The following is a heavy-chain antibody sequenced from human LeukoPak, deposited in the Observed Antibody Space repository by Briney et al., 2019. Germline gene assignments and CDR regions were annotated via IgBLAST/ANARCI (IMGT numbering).Heavy chain of an antibody. Sequence: SETLSLTCTVSGGSISSYYWSWIRRPAGKGLEWIGRIYTSGSTNYNPSLKSRVTMSVDTSKNQFSLKLSSVTAADTAVYYCAREITLYFWSGYLDYWGQGTLVTVSS. CDR2: IYTSGST. J-gene: IGHJ4*02. CDR1: GGSISSYY. CDR3: AREITLYFWSGYLDY. V-gene: IGHV4-4*07. D-gene: IGHD3-3*01.